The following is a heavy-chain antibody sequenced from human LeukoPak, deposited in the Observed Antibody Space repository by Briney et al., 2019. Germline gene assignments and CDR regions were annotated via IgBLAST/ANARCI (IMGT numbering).Heavy chain of an antibody. D-gene: IGHD3-16*02. V-gene: IGHV4-31*03. CDR1: GGSISSGGYY. Sequence: PSETLSLTCTVSGGSISSGGYYWSWIRQHPGKGLEWIGYIYYSGSTYYNPSLMSRVTISVDTSKNQFSLKLSSVTAADTAVYYCARNGRLGELSFAYWGQGTLVTVSS. CDR3: ARNGRLGELSFAY. J-gene: IGHJ4*02. CDR2: IYYSGST.